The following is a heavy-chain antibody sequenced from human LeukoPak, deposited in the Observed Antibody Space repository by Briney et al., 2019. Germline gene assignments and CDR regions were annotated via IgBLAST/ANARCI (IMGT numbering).Heavy chain of an antibody. D-gene: IGHD2-15*01. J-gene: IGHJ4*02. V-gene: IGHV3-53*01. CDR1: GFTVSSNY. CDR3: ASGGMGARKFYSDPFHY. CDR2: LYSAGST. Sequence: GGSLRLSCAASGFTVSSNYMSWVRQAPGKGLEWVSILYSAGSTYYADSVKGRFTISRDNSRNTLYLQMNRLRVDDTAVYYCASGGMGARKFYSDPFHYWGQGTLVTVSS.